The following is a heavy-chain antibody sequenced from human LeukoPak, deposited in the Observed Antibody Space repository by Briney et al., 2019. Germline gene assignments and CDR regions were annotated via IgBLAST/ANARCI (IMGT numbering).Heavy chain of an antibody. V-gene: IGHV4-30-4*02. CDR3: ARRVHSSSWSSYFDY. Sequence: SETLSLTCTVSGGSISSGDYYWSWIRQPPGKGLEWIGYIYYSGSTYYNPSLRSRVTISVDKSKNQFSLKLSSVTAADTAVYYCARRVHSSSWSSYFDYWGQETLVTVSS. CDR2: IYYSGST. J-gene: IGHJ4*02. D-gene: IGHD6-13*01. CDR1: GGSISSGDYY.